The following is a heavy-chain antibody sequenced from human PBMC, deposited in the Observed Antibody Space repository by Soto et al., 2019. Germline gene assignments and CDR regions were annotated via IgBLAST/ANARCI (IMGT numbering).Heavy chain of an antibody. CDR2: IHTGDSDN. J-gene: IGHJ4*02. CDR1: GYXFTRHW. CDR3: ARHLDRREFDY. Sequence: EXLKIYCKCSGYXFTRHWIGWVRQMPGKGLEWMGIIHTGDSDNRYSPSFQGKVTISADKSSSTAYLKWSRMKASDTAMYYCARHLDRREFDYWGQGPLVTVSS. V-gene: IGHV5-51*01.